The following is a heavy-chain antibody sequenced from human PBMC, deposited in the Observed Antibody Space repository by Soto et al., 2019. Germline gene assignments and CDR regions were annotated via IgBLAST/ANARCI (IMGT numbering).Heavy chain of an antibody. Sequence: QLKLQESGPGLVKPSETLSLTCTVSGDSISSASHYWVWIRQPPGKGLEWIWTIYYTGTASYNPSLQSRVTISVDTSRKRLYLKLNSMTAADTAVYYCERRAEAAPFAHWGQGTLVTVS. V-gene: IGHV4-39*01. CDR1: GDSISSASHY. D-gene: IGHD2-15*01. J-gene: IGHJ4*02. CDR2: IYYTGTA. CDR3: ERRAEAAPFAH.